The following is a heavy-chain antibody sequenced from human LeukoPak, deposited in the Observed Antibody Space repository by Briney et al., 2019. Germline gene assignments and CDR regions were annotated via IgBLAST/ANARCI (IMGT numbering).Heavy chain of an antibody. J-gene: IGHJ3*02. D-gene: IGHD3-22*01. CDR2: IYYSGST. Sequence: SETLSLTCKVSGGSISSSTYYWGWIRQPPGKGLEWIGSIYYSGSTYYNPSLKSRVTISLDTSKNQFSLKVSSATAADTAVYYCAKDLSVVNGAFDIWGQATMVTVSS. CDR1: GGSISSSTYY. V-gene: IGHV4-39*07. CDR3: AKDLSVVNGAFDI.